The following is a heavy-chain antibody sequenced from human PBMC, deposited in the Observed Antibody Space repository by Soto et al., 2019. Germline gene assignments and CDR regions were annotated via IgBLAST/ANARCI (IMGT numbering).Heavy chain of an antibody. CDR2: LFSGASS. D-gene: IGHD6-19*01. J-gene: IGHJ5*01. CDR3: ERDNYSSGWYDS. Sequence: PGGSLRLSCAASGFTVSSGYMAWVRQAPGKGLEWISVLFSGASSYYADSVKGRFTISRDNSKNTLSLEMSSLRVEDTAVYFCERDNYSSGWYDSWGQGTLVTVSS. V-gene: IGHV3-53*05. CDR1: GFTVSSGY.